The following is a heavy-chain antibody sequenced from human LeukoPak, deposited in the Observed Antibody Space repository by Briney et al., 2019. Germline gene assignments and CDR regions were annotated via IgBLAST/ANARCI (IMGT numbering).Heavy chain of an antibody. J-gene: IGHJ4*02. CDR1: GFTVSSNY. D-gene: IGHD5-12*01. V-gene: IGHV3-53*01. Sequence: GGSLRLSCAASGFTVSSNYMSWVRQAPGKGLEWVSVIYSGGSTYYADSVKGRFTISRDNSKNTLYLQMNSLRAEDTAAYYCARLVATIGLDYWGQGTLVTVSS. CDR2: IYSGGST. CDR3: ARLVATIGLDY.